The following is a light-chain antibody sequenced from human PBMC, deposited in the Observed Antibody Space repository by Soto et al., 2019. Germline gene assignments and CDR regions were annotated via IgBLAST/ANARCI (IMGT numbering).Light chain of an antibody. J-gene: IGLJ1*01. CDR2: DVS. CDR3: CSYAGNSRV. CDR1: SSDVGGYDY. Sequence: QSVLTQPRSVSGSPGQSVTLSCTGTSSDVGGYDYDSWYQQHPDKAPKLIIYDVSRRPSGVPDRFSGSKSDNTASLTISGLQAEDDADYYCCSYAGNSRVFGTGTKLTVL. V-gene: IGLV2-11*01.